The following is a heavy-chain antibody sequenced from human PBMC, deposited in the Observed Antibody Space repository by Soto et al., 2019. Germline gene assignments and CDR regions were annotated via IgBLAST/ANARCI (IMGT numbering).Heavy chain of an antibody. J-gene: IGHJ4*02. V-gene: IGHV3-30-3*01. CDR2: ISYDGSNK. Sequence: VGSLRLSCAASGFTFSSYAMHWVRQAPGKGLEWVAVISYDGSNKYYADSVKGRFTISRDNSKNTLYLQMNSLRAEDTAVYYCARESDTMIVDYWGQGTLVTVSS. D-gene: IGHD3-22*01. CDR3: ARESDTMIVDY. CDR1: GFTFSSYA.